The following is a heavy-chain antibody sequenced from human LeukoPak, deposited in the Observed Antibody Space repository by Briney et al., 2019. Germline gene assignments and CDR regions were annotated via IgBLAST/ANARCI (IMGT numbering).Heavy chain of an antibody. CDR2: IYYSGST. J-gene: IGHJ6*02. D-gene: IGHD4-17*01. V-gene: IGHV4-59*01. Sequence: SETLSLTCTVSGGSISSYYWSWIRQPPGKGLEWIGYIYYSGSTNYNPSLKSRVTISVDTPKNQFSLKLSSVTAADTAVYYCARSDYGKYYYYGMDVWGQGTTVTVSS. CDR3: ARSDYGKYYYYGMDV. CDR1: GGSISSYY.